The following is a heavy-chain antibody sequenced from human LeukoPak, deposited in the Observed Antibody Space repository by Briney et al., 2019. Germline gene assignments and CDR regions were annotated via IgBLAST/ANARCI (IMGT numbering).Heavy chain of an antibody. J-gene: IGHJ4*02. Sequence: GGSLRLSCAASGFTFSSYDMHWVRQAPGKGLEWVAVISYDGSNKYYADSVKGRFTISRDNSKNTLYLQMNSLRAEDTAVYYCAKVHAAAVAGILIDYWGQGTLVTVSS. V-gene: IGHV3-30*18. D-gene: IGHD6-19*01. CDR2: ISYDGSNK. CDR3: AKVHAAAVAGILIDY. CDR1: GFTFSSYD.